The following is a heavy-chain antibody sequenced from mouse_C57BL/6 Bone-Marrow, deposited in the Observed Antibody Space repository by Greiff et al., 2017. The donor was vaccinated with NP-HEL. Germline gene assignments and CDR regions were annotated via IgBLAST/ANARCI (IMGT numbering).Heavy chain of an antibody. Sequence: VQLQQSGAELVRPGASVKLSCKASGYTFTDYYINWVKQRPGQGLEWIARIYPGSGNTYYNEKFKGKATLTAEKSSSTAYMQLSSLTSEDSAVYFCARSGTYDYDSFDVWGTGTTVTVSS. D-gene: IGHD2-4*01. CDR2: IYPGSGNT. CDR1: GYTFTDYY. CDR3: ARSGTYDYDSFDV. V-gene: IGHV1-76*01. J-gene: IGHJ1*03.